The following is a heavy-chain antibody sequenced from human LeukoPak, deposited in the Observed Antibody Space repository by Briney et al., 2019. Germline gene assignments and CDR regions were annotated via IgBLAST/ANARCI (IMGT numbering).Heavy chain of an antibody. Sequence: GGSLRLSCTASGFTFGDYAMSWVRQAPGKGLEWVGFIRSKTYGGTTEYAASVKGRFTISRDDSKSIAYLQMNSLKAEDTAVYYCTRVLNDILTGPFDYWAQGTLVTVSS. D-gene: IGHD3-9*01. CDR2: IRSKTYGGTT. V-gene: IGHV3-49*04. J-gene: IGHJ4*02. CDR3: TRVLNDILTGPFDY. CDR1: GFTFGDYA.